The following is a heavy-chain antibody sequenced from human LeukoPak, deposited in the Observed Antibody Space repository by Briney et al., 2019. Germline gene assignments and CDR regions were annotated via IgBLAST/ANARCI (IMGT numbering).Heavy chain of an antibody. Sequence: ASEKVSCKASGYTFTSYGISWARQAPGQGLEWMGCISTYNGNTRYAQNLQGRVTMTTDTSTSTAYMELRSLRSDDTAVYYCARDREVLLCSSSTCYGSGMDVWGKGTTVIVSS. J-gene: IGHJ6*04. D-gene: IGHD2-2*01. V-gene: IGHV1-18*01. CDR1: GYTFTSYG. CDR2: ISTYNGNT. CDR3: ARDREVLLCSSSTCYGSGMDV.